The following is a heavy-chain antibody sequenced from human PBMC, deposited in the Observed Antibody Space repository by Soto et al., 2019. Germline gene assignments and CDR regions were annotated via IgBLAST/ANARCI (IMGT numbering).Heavy chain of an antibody. CDR2: ISGSGGST. Sequence: EVQLLESGGGLVQPGGSLRLSCAASGFTFSSYAMSWVRQAPGKGLEWVSAISGSGGSTYYADSVKGRFTISRDNSKNTLYLQMNSLRAEDTAVYYCAKIPITIFGVVIILYYYMDVWGKGTTVTVSS. CDR3: AKIPITIFGVVIILYYYMDV. D-gene: IGHD3-3*01. V-gene: IGHV3-23*01. J-gene: IGHJ6*03. CDR1: GFTFSSYA.